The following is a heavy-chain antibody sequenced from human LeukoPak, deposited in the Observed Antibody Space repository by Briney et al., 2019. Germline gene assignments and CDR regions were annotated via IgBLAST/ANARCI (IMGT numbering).Heavy chain of an antibody. CDR3: ATSPRDIVVVPASENP. Sequence: ASVKVSCKASGYTFTGYYMHWVRQAPGQGLEWMRWIDPNSGGTNYAQKFQGRVTMTRDTSISTAYMELSRLRSDDTAVYYCATSPRDIVVVPASENPWGQGTLVTVSS. D-gene: IGHD2-2*01. V-gene: IGHV1-2*02. CDR2: IDPNSGGT. CDR1: GYTFTGYY. J-gene: IGHJ5*02.